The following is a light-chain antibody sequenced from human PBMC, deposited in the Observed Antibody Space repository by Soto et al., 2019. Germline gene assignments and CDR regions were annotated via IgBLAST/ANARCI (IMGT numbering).Light chain of an antibody. CDR3: QKYNTVPYT. J-gene: IGKJ2*01. CDR1: QDISNY. V-gene: IGKV1-27*01. Sequence: DIQMTQSPSSLSASVGGRVSITCRASQDISNYIAWYQQKPGKVPKLLIYATSTLQSGVPSRFSGRVSGTDFTLTISSLQPEDAATYYCQKYNTVPYTFGQGTKVDI. CDR2: ATS.